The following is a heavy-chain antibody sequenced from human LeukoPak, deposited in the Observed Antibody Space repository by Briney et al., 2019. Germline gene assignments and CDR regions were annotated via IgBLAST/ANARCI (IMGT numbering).Heavy chain of an antibody. CDR3: AKDYCGMVVMVGFDY. V-gene: IGHV3-23*01. D-gene: IGHD2-15*01. CDR2: ISGSGGST. J-gene: IGHJ4*02. Sequence: GGSLRLSCAASGFPFSSYAMSWVRQAPGKGLEWVSAISGSGGSTYYEDSVKGRFTISRDNSKNTLYLQMNSLRAEDTAVYYCAKDYCGMVVMVGFDYWGQGTLVTVSS. CDR1: GFPFSSYA.